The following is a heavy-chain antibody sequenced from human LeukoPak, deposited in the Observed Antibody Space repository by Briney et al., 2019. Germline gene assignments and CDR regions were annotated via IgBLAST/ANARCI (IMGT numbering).Heavy chain of an antibody. D-gene: IGHD2-2*01. J-gene: IGHJ6*02. CDR3: ARGTRYCSSTSCYPSGHYYGMDV. CDR2: INPNSGNT. CDR1: GYTFTSYD. V-gene: IGHV1-8*01. Sequence: ASVKVSCKPSGYTFTSYDINWVRQATGQGLEWMGWINPNSGNTGYAQKFQGRVTMTRNTSISTAYMELSSLRSEDTAVYYCARGTRYCSSTSCYPSGHYYGMDVWGQGTTVTVSS.